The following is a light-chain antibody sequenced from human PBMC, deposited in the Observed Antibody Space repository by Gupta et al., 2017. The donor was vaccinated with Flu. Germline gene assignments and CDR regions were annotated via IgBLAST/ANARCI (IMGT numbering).Light chain of an antibody. Sequence: QSALTQPAPVSGSPGQSITISCSGTSNDVGGYNFVSWYQQHPGKAPKLMIYEVSNRPSGVSNRFSGSKSGNTASLTISGLQAEDEAEYYCCSYTTSDTLVFGGGTKLTVL. CDR3: CSYTTSDTLV. CDR2: EVS. CDR1: SNDVGGYNF. V-gene: IGLV2-14*01. J-gene: IGLJ3*02.